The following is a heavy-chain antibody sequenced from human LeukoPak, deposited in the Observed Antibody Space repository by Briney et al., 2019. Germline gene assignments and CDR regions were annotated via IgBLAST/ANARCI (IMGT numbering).Heavy chain of an antibody. J-gene: IGHJ6*03. CDR3: ASGPSGSYLGTLLRSNYYYYMDV. V-gene: IGHV1-8*03. CDR2: MNPNSGNT. CDR1: GYTFTSYD. Sequence: ASVKVSCKASGYTFTSYDINWVRQATGQGLEWMGWMNPNSGNTGYAQKLQGRVTITRNTSISTAYMELSSLRSEDTAVYYCASGPSGSYLGTLLRSNYYYYMDVWGKGTTVTVSS. D-gene: IGHD1-26*01.